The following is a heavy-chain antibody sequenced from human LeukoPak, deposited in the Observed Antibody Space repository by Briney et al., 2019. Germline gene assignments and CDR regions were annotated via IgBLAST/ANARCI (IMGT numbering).Heavy chain of an antibody. D-gene: IGHD5-18*01. CDR1: GGTFSSYA. J-gene: IGHJ4*02. Sequence: SVKVSCKASGGTFSSYAISWVRQAPGQGLEWMGRIIPILGIANYAQKFQGRVTITADKSTSTAYMELSSLRSEDTAVYYCARVDGYSYGPGGDYWGQGTLVTVSS. CDR2: IIPILGIA. V-gene: IGHV1-69*04. CDR3: ARVDGYSYGPGGDY.